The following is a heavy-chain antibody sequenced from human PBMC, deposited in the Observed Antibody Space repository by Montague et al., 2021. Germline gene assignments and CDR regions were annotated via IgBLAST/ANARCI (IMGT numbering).Heavy chain of an antibody. J-gene: IGHJ4*02. CDR1: GDSVSNNNAA. CDR3: AREGVGDLLFSFDS. CDR2: TYYRSAWYT. V-gene: IGHV6-1*01. D-gene: IGHD3-10*01. Sequence: CAISGDSVSNNNAAWNWIRESPSSGLEWLVRTYYRSAWYTDYAVSVKGRIAINPDTSKSQFSLQLNSVTPEDTAVYYCAREGVGDLLFSFDSWGQGTLVTVSS.